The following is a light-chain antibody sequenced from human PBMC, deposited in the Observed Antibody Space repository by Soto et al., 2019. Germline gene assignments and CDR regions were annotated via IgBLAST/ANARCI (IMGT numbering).Light chain of an antibody. CDR2: DVS. V-gene: IGLV2-14*01. CDR1: SGDIGDYNY. J-gene: IGLJ1*01. CDR3: CSYTRSGTLI. Sequence: QSVLTQPASVSGSPGQSITISCVGTSGDIGDYNYVSWYQQHPGKVPKVIIYDVSNRPSGVSYRFSGTKSGNTASLTVSGLQAEEEADYYCCSYTRSGTLISGTGTKVTVL.